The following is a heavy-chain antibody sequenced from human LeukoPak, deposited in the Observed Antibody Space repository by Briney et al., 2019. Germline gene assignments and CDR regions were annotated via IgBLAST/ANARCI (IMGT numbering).Heavy chain of an antibody. CDR2: INPNSGGT. D-gene: IGHD5-18*01. CDR3: ARDRLSPPGKYIYGYGALDY. CDR1: GYTFTGYY. Sequence: ASVKVSCKASGYTFTGYYIHWVRQAPGQGLEWMGWINPNSGGTKYAQKFQGRVTMTRDTSISTAYMELSGLRSADTAIYYCARDRLSPPGKYIYGYGALDYWGQGILVTVSS. V-gene: IGHV1-2*02. J-gene: IGHJ4*02.